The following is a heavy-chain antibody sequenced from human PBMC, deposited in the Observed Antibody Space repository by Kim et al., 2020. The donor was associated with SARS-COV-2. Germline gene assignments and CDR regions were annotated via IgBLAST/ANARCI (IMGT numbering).Heavy chain of an antibody. CDR2: IRSKAYGGTT. CDR3: TRDDSSGYPYFDY. J-gene: IGHJ4*02. V-gene: IGHV3-49*03. CDR1: GFTFGDYA. Sequence: GGSLRLSCTASGFTFGDYAMSWFRQAPGKGLEWVGFIRSKAYGGTTEYAASVKGRFTISRDDSKSIAYLQMNSLKTEDTAVYYCTRDDSSGYPYFDYWGQGTLVTVSS. D-gene: IGHD3-22*01.